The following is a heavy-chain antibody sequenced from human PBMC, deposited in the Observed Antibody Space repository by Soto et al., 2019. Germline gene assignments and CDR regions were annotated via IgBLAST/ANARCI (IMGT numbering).Heavy chain of an antibody. CDR3: ARAYVGYADN. V-gene: IGHV4-59*01. Sequence: SETLSLTCTVSGGSISSYYWSWIRQPPGKGLEWIGYIYYSGSANYNPSLKSRVTISVDTSKNQSSLKLSSVTAADTAVYYCARAYVGYADNWGQGALVTVSS. J-gene: IGHJ4*02. CDR2: IYYSGSA. CDR1: GGSISSYY. D-gene: IGHD5-12*01.